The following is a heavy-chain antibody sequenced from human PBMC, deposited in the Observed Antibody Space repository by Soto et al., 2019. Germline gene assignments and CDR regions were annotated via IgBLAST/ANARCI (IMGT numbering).Heavy chain of an antibody. CDR3: VRNLASGGNYDFDY. J-gene: IGHJ4*02. D-gene: IGHD3-16*01. CDR1: GFTFSDHY. V-gene: IGHV3-72*01. Sequence: EVQLVESGGGLVEPGGSLRLSCAASGFTFSDHYMDWVRQAPGKGLEWIGRVRNKANSYTTEYAASVRGRFTVSRDDSKNSLYLQMNRLKTEDTDMYYCVRNLASGGNYDFDYWGQGTLVTVSS. CDR2: VRNKANSYTT.